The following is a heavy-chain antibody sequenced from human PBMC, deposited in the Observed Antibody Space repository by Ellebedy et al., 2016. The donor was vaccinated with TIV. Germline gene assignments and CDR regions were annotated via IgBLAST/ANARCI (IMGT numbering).Heavy chain of an antibody. D-gene: IGHD2-8*01. CDR3: ASSYCTNGVCYSGDPAEYFQH. CDR1: GGSISSGGYS. CDR2: IYHSGST. Sequence: SETLSLTCAVSGGSISSGGYSWSWIRQPPGKGLEWIGYIYHSGSTYYNPSLKSRVTISVDRSKNQFSLKLSSGTAADTAVYYCASSYCTNGVCYSGDPAEYFQHWGQGTLVTVSS. V-gene: IGHV4-30-2*01. J-gene: IGHJ1*01.